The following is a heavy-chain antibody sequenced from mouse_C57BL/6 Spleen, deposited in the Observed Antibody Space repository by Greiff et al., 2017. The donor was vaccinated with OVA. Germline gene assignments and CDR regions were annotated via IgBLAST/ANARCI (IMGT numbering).Heavy chain of an antibody. Sequence: QVQLQQSGAELVRPGASVTLSCKASGYTFTDYEMHWVKQTPVHGLEWIGAIDPETGGTAYTQKLKGKAILTADKSSSTAYMEHRSLTSEDSAVYYCTRVYDYEGGYAMDYWGQGTSVTVSS. V-gene: IGHV1-15*01. CDR3: TRVYDYEGGYAMDY. D-gene: IGHD2-4*01. CDR2: IDPETGGT. CDR1: GYTFTDYE. J-gene: IGHJ4*01.